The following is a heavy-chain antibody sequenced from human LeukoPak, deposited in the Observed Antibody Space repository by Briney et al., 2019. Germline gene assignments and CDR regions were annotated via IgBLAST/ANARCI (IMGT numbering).Heavy chain of an antibody. CDR2: IYYSGST. CDR3: ARDRGVEEWLRSTYNWFDP. J-gene: IGHJ5*02. Sequence: SETLSLTCTVSGGSISSSSYYWGWIRQPPGKGLEWIGSIYYSGSTYYNPSLKSRVTISVDTSKNQFSLKLSSVTAADTAVYYCARDRGVEEWLRSTYNWFDPWGQGTLVTVSS. CDR1: GGSISSSSYY. D-gene: IGHD3-3*01. V-gene: IGHV4-39*02.